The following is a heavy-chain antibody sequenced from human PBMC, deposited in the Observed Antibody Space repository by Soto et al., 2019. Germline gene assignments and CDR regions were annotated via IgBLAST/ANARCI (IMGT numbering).Heavy chain of an antibody. Sequence: QVQLVESGGGVVQPGRSLRLSCAASGFTFSSYGMHWVRQAPGKGLEWVAVIWYDGSNKYYADSVKGRFTISRDNSKNTLYMQMNSLRAEDTAVYYCAREGHGGNPYYYYGMEVWGQGTTVTVSS. CDR3: AREGHGGNPYYYYGMEV. J-gene: IGHJ6*02. D-gene: IGHD2-15*01. CDR2: IWYDGSNK. CDR1: GFTFSSYG. V-gene: IGHV3-33*01.